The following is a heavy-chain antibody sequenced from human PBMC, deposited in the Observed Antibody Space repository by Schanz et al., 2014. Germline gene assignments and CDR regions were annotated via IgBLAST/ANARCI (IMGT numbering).Heavy chain of an antibody. D-gene: IGHD3-9*01. V-gene: IGHV3-48*01. CDR2: ISSSGTTI. J-gene: IGHJ4*02. Sequence: QLVGSGGGLIQPGGSLRLSCTASGFAFSSYSMNWVRQAPGKGLEWVSYISSSGTTIYYADSVKGRFTISRDNAKNSLFLQMDSLRVEDTAVYYCAKQSHYDILTVTRNWGQGTLVTVSS. CDR1: GFAFSSYS. CDR3: AKQSHYDILTVTRN.